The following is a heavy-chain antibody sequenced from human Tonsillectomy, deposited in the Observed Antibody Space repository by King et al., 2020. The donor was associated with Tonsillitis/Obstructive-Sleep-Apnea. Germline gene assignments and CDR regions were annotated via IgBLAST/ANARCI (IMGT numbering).Heavy chain of an antibody. J-gene: IGHJ6*03. D-gene: IGHD3-16*01. V-gene: IGHV3-43*01. CDR2: ITGDGGTT. Sequence: VQLVESGGVVVQPGGSLRLSCAASGFTFDDYSMNWVRQAPGKGLEWVSLITGDGGTTYYADSVKGRFTNSRDNSKNSLYLQMNSLRSEDTALYYCAKGRTFYYYYMDVWGKGTTVTVSS. CDR1: GFTFDDYS. CDR3: AKGRTFYYYYMDV.